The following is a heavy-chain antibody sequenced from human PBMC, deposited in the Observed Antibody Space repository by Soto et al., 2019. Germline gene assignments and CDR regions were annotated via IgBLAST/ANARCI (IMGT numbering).Heavy chain of an antibody. CDR2: INAGNGDT. D-gene: IGHD5-12*01. V-gene: IGHV1-3*01. J-gene: IGHJ4*02. Sequence: VQLVQSGAEVKKPGASVMVSCKASGITYSTYAIHWVSQAPGQSLEWMGWINAGNGDTRYSEKLQGRVTLTRDTSASPAYMDLSSLRSEDNASYYCARAISGYVTWGQGTLVTVSS. CDR3: ARAISGYVT. CDR1: GITYSTYA.